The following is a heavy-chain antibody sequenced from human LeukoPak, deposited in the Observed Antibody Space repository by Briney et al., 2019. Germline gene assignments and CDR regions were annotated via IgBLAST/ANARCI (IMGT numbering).Heavy chain of an antibody. J-gene: IGHJ3*02. CDR2: IYYSGST. Sequence: PSETLSLTCTVSGGSISSYYWSWIRQPPGKGLEWIGYIYYSGSTNYNPSLKSRVTISVDTSKNQFSLKLSSVTAADTAVYYCAGVRGVIIDAFDIWGQGTMVTVSS. CDR3: AGVRGVIIDAFDI. D-gene: IGHD3-10*01. CDR1: GGSISSYY. V-gene: IGHV4-59*08.